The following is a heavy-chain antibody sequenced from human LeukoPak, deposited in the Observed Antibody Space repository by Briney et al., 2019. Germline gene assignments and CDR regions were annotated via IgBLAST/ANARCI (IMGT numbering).Heavy chain of an antibody. D-gene: IGHD3-22*01. V-gene: IGHV4-59*02. CDR1: GGSVSDYY. J-gene: IGHJ4*02. Sequence: SETLSLTCTISGGSVSDYYWSWIRQSPGKGLEWIGYIYHTGSTSYSPSLKSRVTISADTSKNQFSLKLSSVTAADTAVYYCARGGWNKFDYWGQGTLVTVSS. CDR2: IYHTGST. CDR3: ARGGWNKFDY.